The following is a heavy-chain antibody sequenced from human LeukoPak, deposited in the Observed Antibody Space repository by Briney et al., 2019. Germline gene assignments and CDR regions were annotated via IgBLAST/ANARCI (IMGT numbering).Heavy chain of an antibody. V-gene: IGHV3-48*03. D-gene: IGHD1-26*01. J-gene: IGHJ6*03. CDR1: GFTFRSSE. CDR2: ISDGGKTK. CDR3: ARDGSGSYSFGYYYYMDV. Sequence: PGGSLRLSCAASGFTFRSSEMNWVRQAPGKGLEWVSYISDGGKTKYYADSVKGRFTISRDNAKNSLYLQMNSLRAEDTAVYYCARDGSGSYSFGYYYYMDVWGKGTTVTVSS.